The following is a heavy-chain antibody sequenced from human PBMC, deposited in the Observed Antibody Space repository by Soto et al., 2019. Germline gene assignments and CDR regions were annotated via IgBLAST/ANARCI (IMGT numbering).Heavy chain of an antibody. CDR3: TRAPLRCSAGSCYSADA. J-gene: IGHJ5*02. Sequence: PGGSLRLSCAPSGFTFQEHGMSWVRQAPGKGLDWVGFIRSSRYGATTDDDESLKGRFFISRDDSKSIASLQMHNFETDDTAVYYCTRAPLRCSAGSCYSADAWGQGTLVTVSS. CDR1: GFTFQEHG. CDR2: IRSSRYGATT. V-gene: IGHV3-49*04. D-gene: IGHD2-15*01.